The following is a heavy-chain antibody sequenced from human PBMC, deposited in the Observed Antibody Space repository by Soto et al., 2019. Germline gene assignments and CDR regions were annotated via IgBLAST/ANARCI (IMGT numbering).Heavy chain of an antibody. CDR2: IYYSGST. D-gene: IGHD3-3*01. V-gene: IGHV4-30-4*01. Sequence: SETLSLTCTVSGGSISSGDYYWNWIRQPPGKGLEWIGYIYYSGSTYYNPSLKSRVTISVDTSKNQFSLKLSSVTAADTAVYSCAKAERPIFYFGGGSPQPLNWLDPLGHGTLVTVSS. CDR1: GGSISSGDYY. J-gene: IGHJ5*02. CDR3: AKAERPIFYFGGGSPQPLNWLDP.